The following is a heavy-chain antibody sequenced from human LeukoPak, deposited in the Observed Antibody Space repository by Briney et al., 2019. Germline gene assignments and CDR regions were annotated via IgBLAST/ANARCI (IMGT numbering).Heavy chain of an antibody. V-gene: IGHV1-2*02. CDR2: INPNSGGT. CDR3: ARQGSYPSFYFDYYMDV. Sequence: ASVKVSCKASGYTFTGYYMHWVRQAPGQGLEWMGWINPNSGGTNYTQKFQGRVTMTRDTSISTAYMELSRLRSDDTAVYYCARQGSYPSFYFDYYMDVWGKGTTVTVSS. D-gene: IGHD1-26*01. CDR1: GYTFTGYY. J-gene: IGHJ6*03.